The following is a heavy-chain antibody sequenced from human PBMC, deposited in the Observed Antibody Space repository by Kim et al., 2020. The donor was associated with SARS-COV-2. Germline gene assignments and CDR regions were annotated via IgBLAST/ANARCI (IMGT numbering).Heavy chain of an antibody. V-gene: IGHV3-30*18. CDR2: ISYDGSRI. Sequence: GGSLRLSCAASGFTFSSHGMHWVRRAPDKGLEWVADISYDGSRIYYADSVKGRFTISRDNSRDTLYLQMNSLRPEDTAVYYCAKDRAVAGLGEIDYWGQGTLVTVSS. D-gene: IGHD6-19*01. CDR3: AKDRAVAGLGEIDY. CDR1: GFTFSSHG. J-gene: IGHJ4*02.